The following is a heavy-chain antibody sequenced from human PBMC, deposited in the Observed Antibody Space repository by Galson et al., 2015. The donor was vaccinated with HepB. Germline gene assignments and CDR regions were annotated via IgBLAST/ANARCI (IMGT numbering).Heavy chain of an antibody. Sequence: SVKVSCKASGYTFTSYDINWVRQATGQGLEWMGWMNPSSGDTGHVQKFQGRVTMTRNASISTAYMELSSLRSEDTAVYYCARGSYNFCYYGMDVWGQGTTVPVSS. D-gene: IGHD5-24*01. CDR2: MNPSSGDT. V-gene: IGHV1-8*01. CDR1: GYTFTSYD. J-gene: IGHJ6*02. CDR3: ARGSYNFCYYGMDV.